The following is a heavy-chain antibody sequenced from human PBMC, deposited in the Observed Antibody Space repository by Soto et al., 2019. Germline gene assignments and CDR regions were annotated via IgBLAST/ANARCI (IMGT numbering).Heavy chain of an antibody. Sequence: GGSLRLSCAASGFTFSSYEMNWVRQAPGKGLEWVSYISSSGSTIYYADSVKGRFTISRDNAKNSLYLQMNSLRAEDTAVYYCARDRLKDFCSGGSCYSDYYYGMDVWGQGTTVTVSS. CDR2: ISSSGSTI. D-gene: IGHD2-15*01. CDR1: GFTFSSYE. CDR3: ARDRLKDFCSGGSCYSDYYYGMDV. J-gene: IGHJ6*02. V-gene: IGHV3-48*03.